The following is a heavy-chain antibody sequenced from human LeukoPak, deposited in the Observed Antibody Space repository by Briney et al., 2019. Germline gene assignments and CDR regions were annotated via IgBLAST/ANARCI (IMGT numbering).Heavy chain of an antibody. CDR2: IYNTVDV. CDR3: ARSRYYDSTGYNPTYYFDS. CDR1: GGSIIRSY. D-gene: IGHD3-22*01. J-gene: IGHJ4*02. V-gene: IGHV4-59*01. Sequence: SETLSLTCTVSGGSIIRSYWTWIRQSPGKSLEYIGYIYNTVDVNYSPSLKSRVTISIDMSGNQFSLRLNSVTAADTALYYCARSRYYDSTGYNPTYYFDSWGQGALVTVSS.